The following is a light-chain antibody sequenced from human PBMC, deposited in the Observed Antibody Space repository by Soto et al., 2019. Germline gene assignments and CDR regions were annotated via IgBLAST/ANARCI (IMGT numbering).Light chain of an antibody. CDR2: DVS. CDR1: SSDVGGYNY. CDR3: SSYTSSSTEV. J-gene: IGLJ2*01. Sequence: QSALTQPASVSGSPGQSITISCTGTSSDVGGYNYVSWYQQHPGKAPKLMIYDVSNRPSGVSNRFSGSKSGNTASLTISGLQAEDEADYYCSSYTSSSTEVFGGGTHLTVL. V-gene: IGLV2-14*01.